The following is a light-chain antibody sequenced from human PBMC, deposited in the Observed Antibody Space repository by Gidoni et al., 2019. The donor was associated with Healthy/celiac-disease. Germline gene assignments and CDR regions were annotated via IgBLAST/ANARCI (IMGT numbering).Light chain of an antibody. J-gene: IGKJ4*01. CDR1: QSVLYSSNDKNY. V-gene: IGKV4-1*01. Sequence: DIVMTQSPDSLAVSLGERATINCKSSQSVLYSSNDKNYLAWYQQKPGQHPKLLIYWASTRESVVPDRFSGSGSGTDFTLTISSLQAEDVAVYYCQQYYSTPLTFGGGTKVEIK. CDR3: QQYYSTPLT. CDR2: WAS.